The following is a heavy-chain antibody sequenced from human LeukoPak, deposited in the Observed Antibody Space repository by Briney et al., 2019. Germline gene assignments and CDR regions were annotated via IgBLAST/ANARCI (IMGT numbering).Heavy chain of an antibody. D-gene: IGHD6-13*01. V-gene: IGHV4-34*01. J-gene: IGHJ4*02. CDR2: INHSGST. Sequence: SETLSLTCAVYGGSFSGYYWSWIRQPPGKGLEWIGEINHSGSTNYNPSLKSRATISVDTSKNQFSLKLSSVTAADTAVYYCAVQAPNHSSSWLRYFDYWGQGTLVTVSS. CDR1: GGSFSGYY. CDR3: AVQAPNHSSSWLRYFDY.